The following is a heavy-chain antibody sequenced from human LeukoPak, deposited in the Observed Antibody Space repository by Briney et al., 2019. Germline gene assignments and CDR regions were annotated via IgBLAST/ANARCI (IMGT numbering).Heavy chain of an antibody. J-gene: IGHJ4*02. CDR1: GFTFSDYY. CDR3: ARASASYFDY. CDR2: ISSSSSSYT. V-gene: IGHV3-11*06. Sequence: GGALRLSCAASGFTFSDYYMSWVRQAPGQGLEWVSYISSSSSSYTNYADSVKGRFTISRDNAKNSLYLQLNTLRDEDTGVYFCARASASYFDYWGQGTLVTVSS.